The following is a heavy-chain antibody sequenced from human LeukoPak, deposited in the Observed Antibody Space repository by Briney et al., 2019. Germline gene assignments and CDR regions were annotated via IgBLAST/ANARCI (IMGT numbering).Heavy chain of an antibody. CDR1: GFTFSSYS. D-gene: IGHD5-18*01. V-gene: IGHV3-21*04. CDR2: ISSSSSYI. J-gene: IGHJ6*02. CDR3: ARDSKIQLWLRIVDYYGMDV. Sequence: PGGSLRLSCAASGFTFSSYSMNWDRQAPGKGLEWVSSISSSSSYIYYADSVKGRFTISRDNAKNSLYLQMNSLRAEDTAVYYCARDSKIQLWLRIVDYYGMDVWGQGTTVTVSS.